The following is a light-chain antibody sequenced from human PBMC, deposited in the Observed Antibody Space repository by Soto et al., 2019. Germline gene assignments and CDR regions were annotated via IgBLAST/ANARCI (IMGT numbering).Light chain of an antibody. CDR1: GSDVGFHRR. CDR3: SLFVGDTTWL. Sequence: QSALTQPPSVSGSPGQSVTISCNVTGSDVGFHRRVSWYQQTPGTAPKLILYEVNNRPSGVPPRFSGSRSGNTASLTISGLQPDDEADYHCSLFVGDTTWLFGGGTQLTVL. J-gene: IGLJ7*01. V-gene: IGLV2-18*01. CDR2: EVN.